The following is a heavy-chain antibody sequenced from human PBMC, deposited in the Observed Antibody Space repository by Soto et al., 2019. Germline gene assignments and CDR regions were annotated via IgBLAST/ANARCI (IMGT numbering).Heavy chain of an antibody. Sequence: QVQLEQSGAEVKKPGSSVKVSCKASGGSFSNAAISWVRQAPGQGREWMGGIMPIFRTPDYAQKFQGRVTITADESTSTAYREVSGLRSDDTAIYYCARDKARLQLGGNYYYILDVWGQGTTVTVSS. V-gene: IGHV1-69*12. CDR2: IMPIFRTP. CDR1: GGSFSNAA. J-gene: IGHJ6*02. CDR3: ARDKARLQLGGNYYYILDV. D-gene: IGHD5-12*01.